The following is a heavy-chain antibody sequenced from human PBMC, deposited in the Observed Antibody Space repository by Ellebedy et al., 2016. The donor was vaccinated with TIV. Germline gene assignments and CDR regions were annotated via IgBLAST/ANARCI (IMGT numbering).Heavy chain of an antibody. V-gene: IGHV2-5*02. Sequence: SGPTLVKPTQTLTLTCTFSGFSLRTSGVGVGWIRQSPGKAMEWLALIYWDDDKRYSPSLKSRLTITKDTSKNQVVLTMTNMDPVDTATYYCAKGDITTMTSDAFDIWGQGTMVTVSS. CDR2: IYWDDDK. CDR1: GFSLRTSGVG. D-gene: IGHD3-22*01. J-gene: IGHJ3*02. CDR3: AKGDITTMTSDAFDI.